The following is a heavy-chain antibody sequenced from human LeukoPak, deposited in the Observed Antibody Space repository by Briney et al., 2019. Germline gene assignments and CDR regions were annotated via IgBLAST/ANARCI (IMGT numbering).Heavy chain of an antibody. J-gene: IGHJ4*02. CDR3: ARTFGGRDDY. CDR2: IISILGTA. D-gene: IGHD3-16*01. CDR1: GGTFSSYA. Sequence: ASVTVSCKASGGTFSSYAVSWVRQAPGQGLEWMGGIISILGTANYAQKFQGRVTNTADESTSTAYMELSSLRSEDTAVYYCARTFGGRDDYWGQGTLVTISS. V-gene: IGHV1-69*13.